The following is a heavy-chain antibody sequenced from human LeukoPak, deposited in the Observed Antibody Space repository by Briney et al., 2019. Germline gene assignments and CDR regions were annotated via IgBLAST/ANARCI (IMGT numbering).Heavy chain of an antibody. CDR1: EFTFSRYW. V-gene: IGHV3-7*03. CDR2: IKQDGSEK. Sequence: GGSLRLSCAASEFTFSRYWMSWVRQAPGKGLEWVANIKQDGSEKYYVDSVKGRFTISRDNAKNSLYLQMNSLRAEDTAVYYCAKDRRGGSGEYFDYWGQGTLATVSS. CDR3: AKDRRGGSGEYFDY. J-gene: IGHJ4*02. D-gene: IGHD2-15*01.